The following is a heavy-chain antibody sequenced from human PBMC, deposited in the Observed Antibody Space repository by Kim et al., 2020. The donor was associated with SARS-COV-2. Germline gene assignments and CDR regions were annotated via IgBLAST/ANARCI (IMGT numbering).Heavy chain of an antibody. V-gene: IGHV3-7*01. J-gene: IGHJ3*02. CDR3: ARVGWLQFVPLDDAFDI. CDR2: IKQDGSEK. CDR1: GFTFSSYW. D-gene: IGHD5-12*01. Sequence: GGSLRLSCAASGFTFSSYWMSWVRQAPGKGLEWVANIKQDGSEKYYVDSVKGRFTISRDNAKNSLYLQMNSLRAEDTAVYYCARVGWLQFVPLDDAFDIWGQGTMVTVSS.